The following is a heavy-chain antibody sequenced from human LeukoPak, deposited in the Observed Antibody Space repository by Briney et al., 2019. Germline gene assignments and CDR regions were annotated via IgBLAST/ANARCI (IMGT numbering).Heavy chain of an antibody. J-gene: IGHJ4*02. V-gene: IGHV3-66*01. Sequence: PGGSLRLSCAASGFTVSSNYMSWVRQAPGKGLEWVSVIYSGGSTYYADSVKGRFTISRDNSKNTLYLQMSSLRGEDTAVYYCAKGHTTGWHFFDYWGQGTLVTVSS. CDR3: AKGHTTGWHFFDY. CDR2: IYSGGST. D-gene: IGHD6-19*01. CDR1: GFTVSSNY.